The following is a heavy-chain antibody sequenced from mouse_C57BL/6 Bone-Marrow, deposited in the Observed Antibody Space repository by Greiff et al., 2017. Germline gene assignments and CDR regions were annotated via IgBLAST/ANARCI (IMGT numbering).Heavy chain of an antibody. CDR1: GYTFTDYN. J-gene: IGHJ2*01. CDR3: AREGIRKLYDDY. CDR2: INPNNGGT. Sequence: VQLKESGPELVKPGASVKMSCKASGYTFTDYNMHWVKQSHGKSLEWIGYINPNNGGTSYNQKFKGKATLTVNKSSSTAYMELRSLTSEDSAVYYCAREGIRKLYDDYWGQGTTLTVSS. D-gene: IGHD2-12*01. V-gene: IGHV1-22*01.